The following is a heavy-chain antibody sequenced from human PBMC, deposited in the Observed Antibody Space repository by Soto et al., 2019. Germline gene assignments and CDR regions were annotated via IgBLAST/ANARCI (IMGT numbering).Heavy chain of an antibody. CDR2: INHSGST. V-gene: IGHV4-34*01. J-gene: IGHJ6*02. Sequence: PSETLSLTCAVYGGSFSGYYWSGIRQPPGKALEWIGEINHSGSTNYNPSLKSRVTISVDTSKNQFSLKLSSVTAADTAVYYCARSLDSYYYYGMDVWGQGTTVTVSS. CDR3: ARSLDSYYYYGMDV. CDR1: GGSFSGYY.